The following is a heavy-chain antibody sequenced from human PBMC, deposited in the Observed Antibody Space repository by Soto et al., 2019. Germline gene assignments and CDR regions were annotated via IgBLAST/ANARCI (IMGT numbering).Heavy chain of an antibody. J-gene: IGHJ4*02. D-gene: IGHD2-15*01. CDR1: GFTFSSYS. CDR3: AREEKEDIVVVVAARTYYFDY. Sequence: GGSLRLSCAASGFTFSSYSMNWVRQAPGKGLEWVSSISSSSYIYYADSVKGRFTISRDNAKNSLYLQMNSLRAEDTAVYYCAREEKEDIVVVVAARTYYFDYWGQGTLVTVSS. CDR2: ISSSSYI. V-gene: IGHV3-21*01.